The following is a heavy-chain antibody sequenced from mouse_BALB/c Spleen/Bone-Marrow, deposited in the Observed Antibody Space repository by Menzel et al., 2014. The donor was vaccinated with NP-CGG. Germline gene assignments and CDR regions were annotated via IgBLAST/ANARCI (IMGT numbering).Heavy chain of an antibody. Sequence: VQLQESGPGLVAPSQSLSITCTVSGFSLTSYGVSWVRQSPGKGLEWLGVIWGDGSTNYHSALISRLSISKDDSKSQLFLKLNSLQTDDTATYYFAKGEYAKRYYAMDYWGQGTSVTVSS. CDR3: AKGEYAKRYYAMDY. V-gene: IGHV2-3*01. CDR2: IWGDGST. CDR1: GFSLTSYG. D-gene: IGHD2-10*02. J-gene: IGHJ4*01.